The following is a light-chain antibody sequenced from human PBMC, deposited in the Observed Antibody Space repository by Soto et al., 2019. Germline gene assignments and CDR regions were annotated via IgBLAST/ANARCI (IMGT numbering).Light chain of an antibody. CDR2: DAS. CDR1: QGISSF. J-gene: IGKJ5*01. Sequence: DLQLTQSPSFLSASVGDRVTITCRASQGISSFLAWYQEKPGEAPKLLIYDASTLQSGVPSRFSGSGSGTEFTLTLSSLQPEDFATYYCQQLDSYPITFGQGTRLEIK. V-gene: IGKV1-9*01. CDR3: QQLDSYPIT.